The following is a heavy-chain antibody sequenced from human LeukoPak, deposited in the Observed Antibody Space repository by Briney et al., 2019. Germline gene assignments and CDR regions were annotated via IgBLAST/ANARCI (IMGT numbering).Heavy chain of an antibody. D-gene: IGHD3-10*01. Sequence: GASAKVSCKASGYTFTSYGISWVRQAPGQGLEWMGRISAYNGNTNYVQKLQGRVTMTRDTSISTAYMELSRLRADDTAVYYCARDSGERGSGSYLIAYWGQGTLVTVSS. CDR1: GYTFTSYG. V-gene: IGHV1-18*01. CDR3: ARDSGERGSGSYLIAY. J-gene: IGHJ4*02. CDR2: ISAYNGNT.